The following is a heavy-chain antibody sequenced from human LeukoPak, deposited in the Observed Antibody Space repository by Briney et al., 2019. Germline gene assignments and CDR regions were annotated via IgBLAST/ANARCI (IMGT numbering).Heavy chain of an antibody. V-gene: IGHV4-34*01. J-gene: IGHJ3*01. CDR3: AKVYSSSSRDSFDV. CDR1: GGPFTGYF. D-gene: IGHD6-6*01. Sequence: SETLSLTCAAYGGPFTGYFWSWIRQPLGKGLEWIGEINHGGSINYNPSLKSRVTISRDTSKNQFSLNLYSVTAADTAVYHCAKVYSSSSRDSFDVWGPGTMVTVSS. CDR2: INHGGSI.